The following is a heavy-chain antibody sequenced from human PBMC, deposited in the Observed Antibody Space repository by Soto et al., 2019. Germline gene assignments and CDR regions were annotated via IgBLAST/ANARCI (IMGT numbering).Heavy chain of an antibody. CDR1: VASVRSGSFY. J-gene: IGHJ4*02. D-gene: IGHD6-19*01. CDR3: ARVPLRYSSSHNFDS. V-gene: IGHV4-61*01. CDR2: IYNNETF. Sequence: SETLSLTCSVSVASVRSGSFYGSSVRQPPGKVLEWIGFIYNNETFNYNPSLKSRVTLSVDTSKHQFSLKLSSVTAADTAVYYCARVPLRYSSSHNFDSWGQGAMVTVSS.